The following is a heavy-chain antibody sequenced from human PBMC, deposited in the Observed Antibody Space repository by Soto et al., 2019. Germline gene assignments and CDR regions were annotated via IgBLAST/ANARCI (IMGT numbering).Heavy chain of an antibody. Sequence: SDTLAPTSPAPGGSVRIRNYYWSVFRQPPGKGLEWIGYIYYSGSTFYNPSLKSRLTISVDTSKNQFSLKLKSVTAADTAVYYCARGEWFVRGYGMDAWGRGTTVT. J-gene: IGHJ6*02. CDR2: IYYSGST. V-gene: IGHV4-30-4*02. CDR1: GGSVRIRNYY. CDR3: ARGEWFVRGYGMDA. D-gene: IGHD3-3*01.